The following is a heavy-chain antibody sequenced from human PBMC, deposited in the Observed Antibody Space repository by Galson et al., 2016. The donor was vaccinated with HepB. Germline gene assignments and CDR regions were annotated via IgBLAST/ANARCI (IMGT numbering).Heavy chain of an antibody. CDR2: ISYDGTNN. J-gene: IGHJ5*02. V-gene: IGHV3-30-3*01. D-gene: IGHD2-2*01. Sequence: SLRLSCAASGFTFTNFAMHWVRQAPGKGLEWLAVISYDGTNNYYADSVKGRFTISRDNFKNTLNLQMNSLRAEDTAVYFCARASWSEKSWFDPWGQGTLVTVSS. CDR1: GFTFTNFA. CDR3: ARASWSEKSWFDP.